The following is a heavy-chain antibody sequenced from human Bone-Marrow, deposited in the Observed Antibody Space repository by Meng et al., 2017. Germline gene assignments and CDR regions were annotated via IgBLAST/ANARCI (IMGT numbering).Heavy chain of an antibody. V-gene: IGHV1-8*03. CDR3: ATTERGAYDFWSGYYYVNYYGMDV. Sequence: ASVKVSCKASGYTFTSYDINWVRQATGQGLEWMGWMNPNSGNTGYAQKFQGRVTITRNTSVSTAYMELSSLRAEDTAVYYCATTERGAYDFWSGYYYVNYYGMDVWGQGTTVTVSS. CDR2: MNPNSGNT. CDR1: GYTFTSYD. J-gene: IGHJ6*02. D-gene: IGHD3-3*01.